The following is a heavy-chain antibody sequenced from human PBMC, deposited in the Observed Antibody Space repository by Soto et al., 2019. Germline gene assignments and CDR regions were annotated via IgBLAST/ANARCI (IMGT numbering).Heavy chain of an antibody. Sequence: QVQLVQSGAEVKKPGASVKVSCKASGYTFTGYAIHWVRQAPGQRLEWMGWINAGNGKTKYSQKFQDRVTITRDTSASTAYMELSSLRSEDTAVHYCARGRWTQTTADYYLDYWGQGTLVTVSS. J-gene: IGHJ4*02. CDR3: ARGRWTQTTADYYLDY. CDR2: INAGNGKT. D-gene: IGHD1-1*01. V-gene: IGHV1-3*01. CDR1: GYTFTGYA.